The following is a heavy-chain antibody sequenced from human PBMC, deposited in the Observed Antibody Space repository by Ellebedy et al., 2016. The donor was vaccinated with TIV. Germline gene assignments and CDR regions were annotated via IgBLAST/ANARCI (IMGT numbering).Heavy chain of an antibody. Sequence: GGSLRLXXAASGFTFSNCDMGWVRQAPGKGLEWVSGISNSDGNTYYADSVKGRFTISRDNSKNTVYMQMNSLRVDDTALYYCAKTPRRTLELYDYWGRGTLVTVSS. CDR3: AKTPRRTLELYDY. CDR2: ISNSDGNT. V-gene: IGHV3-23*01. J-gene: IGHJ4*02. CDR1: GFTFSNCD. D-gene: IGHD3-3*01.